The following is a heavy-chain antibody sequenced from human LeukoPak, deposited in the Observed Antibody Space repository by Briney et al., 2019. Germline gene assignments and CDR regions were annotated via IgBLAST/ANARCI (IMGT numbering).Heavy chain of an antibody. CDR1: GYTFTGYY. CDR3: ARVTYSSGWWDYFDY. D-gene: IGHD6-19*01. Sequence: ALVKVSCKASGYTFTGYYMHWVRQAPGQGLEWMGWINPNSGGTNYAQKFQGRVTMTRDTSISTAYMELSRLRSDDTAVYYCARVTYSSGWWDYFDYWGQGTLVTVSS. V-gene: IGHV1-2*02. J-gene: IGHJ4*02. CDR2: INPNSGGT.